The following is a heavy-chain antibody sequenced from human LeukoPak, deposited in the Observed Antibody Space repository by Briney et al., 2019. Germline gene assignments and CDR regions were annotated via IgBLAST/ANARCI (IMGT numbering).Heavy chain of an antibody. Sequence: SETLSLTCAVSGGSISSGGYSWSWIRQPPGKGLERIGYIYHSGSTYYNPSLKSRVTISVDRSKNQFSLKLSSVTAADTAVYYCAYLVHTANSIGYDYWGQGTLVTVSS. J-gene: IGHJ4*02. D-gene: IGHD5-18*01. V-gene: IGHV4-30-2*01. CDR1: GGSISSGGYS. CDR2: IYHSGST. CDR3: AYLVHTANSIGYDY.